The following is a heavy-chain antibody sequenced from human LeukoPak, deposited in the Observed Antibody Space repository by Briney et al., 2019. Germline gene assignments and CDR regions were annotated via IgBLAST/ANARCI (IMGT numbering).Heavy chain of an antibody. V-gene: IGHV4-39*01. CDR2: IYYSGST. CDR1: GGSISSSSYY. Sequence: SETLSLTCTVSGGSISSSSYYWGWIRQPPGKGLEWIGSIYYSGSTYYNPSLKSRVTISVDTSKNQFSLKLSSVTAADTAVYYCANVVVITYATKRYYYMDVWGKGTTVTVSS. D-gene: IGHD3-22*01. CDR3: ANVVVITYATKRYYYMDV. J-gene: IGHJ6*03.